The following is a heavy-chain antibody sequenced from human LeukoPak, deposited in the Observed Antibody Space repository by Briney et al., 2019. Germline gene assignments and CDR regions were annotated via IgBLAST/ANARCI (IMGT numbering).Heavy chain of an antibody. CDR3: ARERDPGNFDY. J-gene: IGHJ4*02. V-gene: IGHV3-64*01. CDR1: GFTFSSCA. CDR2: ISSNGGST. Sequence: GGSLRLSCAASGFTFSSCAMHWVRQAPGKGLEYVSAISSNGGSTYYANSVRGRFTISRDNSKNTLYLQMNSLRPEDTAVYYCARERDPGNFDYWGQGTLVTVSS. D-gene: IGHD1-14*01.